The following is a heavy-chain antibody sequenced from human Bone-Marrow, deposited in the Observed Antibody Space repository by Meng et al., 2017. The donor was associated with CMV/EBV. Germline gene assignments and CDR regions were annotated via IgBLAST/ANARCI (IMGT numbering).Heavy chain of an antibody. Sequence: GGSLRLSCVASGLIFSSDWMTWVRQAPGKGLEWVASIKQDGGVKYYVDSVKGRFTVSRDNAKNSLYLQMNSLRAEDTAVYYCASSYGYYYYYGMDVWGQGTTVTVSS. J-gene: IGHJ6*02. D-gene: IGHD2-15*01. CDR2: IKQDGGVK. CDR1: GLIFSSDW. V-gene: IGHV3-7*01. CDR3: ASSYGYYYYYGMDV.